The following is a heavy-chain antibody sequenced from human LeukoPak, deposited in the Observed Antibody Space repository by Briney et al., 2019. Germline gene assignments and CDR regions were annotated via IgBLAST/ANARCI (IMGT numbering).Heavy chain of an antibody. J-gene: IGHJ4*02. CDR2: INWNGGST. CDR3: ARDRISGQGGAARILDY. V-gene: IGHV3-20*04. Sequence: GGSLRLSCVASGFNFEDYGMSWVRQGPGKGLEWVSGINWNGGSTGYADSAKGRFTIYRDNAKNSLYLQMNSLRAEDTALYYCARDRISGQGGAARILDYWGQGILVTVSS. D-gene: IGHD6-6*01. CDR1: GFNFEDYG.